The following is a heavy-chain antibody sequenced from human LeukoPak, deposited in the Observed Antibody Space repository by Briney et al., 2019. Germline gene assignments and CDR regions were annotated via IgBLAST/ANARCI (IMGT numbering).Heavy chain of an antibody. Sequence: GGSLRLSCAASGFTFSSYGMHWVRQAPGKGLEWVAVISHDGSNKYYADSVKGRFTISRDNSKNTLYLQMNSLRAEDTAVYYCAKDHRSRYFDYWGQGTLVTVSS. CDR1: GFTFSSYG. CDR3: AKDHRSRYFDY. CDR2: ISHDGSNK. J-gene: IGHJ4*02. V-gene: IGHV3-30*18.